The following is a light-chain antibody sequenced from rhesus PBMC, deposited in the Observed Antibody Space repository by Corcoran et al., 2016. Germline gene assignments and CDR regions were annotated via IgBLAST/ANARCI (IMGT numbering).Light chain of an antibody. Sequence: DIQMTQSPSSLSASVGDRVTITCRASQGISTYLNWYQQKPEKAPKRLIYAASSVESGVPSRFSGSGSGTDFTLTISSLQPEDFATYYCLQYNSYPYSFGQGAKVEIK. V-gene: IGKV1-43*01. CDR1: QGISTY. CDR2: AAS. J-gene: IGKJ2*01. CDR3: LQYNSYPYS.